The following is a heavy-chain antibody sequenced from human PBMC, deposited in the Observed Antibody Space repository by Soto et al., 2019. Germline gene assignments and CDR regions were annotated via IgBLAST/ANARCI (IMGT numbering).Heavy chain of an antibody. J-gene: IGHJ4*02. Sequence: HPGGSLRLSCAASGFTFSDYGMHWVRQAPGKGLEWVAVISYDGSNKYYADSVKGRFTISRDNSKNTLYLQMNSLRAEDTAVYYCAKGIAAAGPYTYWGQGTLVTVSS. V-gene: IGHV3-30*18. CDR1: GFTFSDYG. CDR3: AKGIAAAGPYTY. D-gene: IGHD6-13*01. CDR2: ISYDGSNK.